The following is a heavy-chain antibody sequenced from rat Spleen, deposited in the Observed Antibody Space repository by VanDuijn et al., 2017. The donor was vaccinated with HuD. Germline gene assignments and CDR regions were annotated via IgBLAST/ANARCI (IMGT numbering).Heavy chain of an antibody. V-gene: IGHV2-63*01. CDR1: GFSLTSYT. D-gene: IGHD5-1*01. CDR2: MRYDGDT. Sequence: QVQLKESGPGLVQPSQTLSLTCTVSGFSLTSYTVSWVRQPPGKGLEWMGRMRYDGDTYYNSALKSRLSISRDTSKNQVFLKMNSLQTDDTAIYYCTREHNWGFDYWGQGVMVTVSS. CDR3: TREHNWGFDY. J-gene: IGHJ2*01.